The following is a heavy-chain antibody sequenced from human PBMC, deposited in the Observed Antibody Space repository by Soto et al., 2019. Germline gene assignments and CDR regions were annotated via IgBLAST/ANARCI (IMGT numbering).Heavy chain of an antibody. CDR3: AFPATADFDY. Sequence: QVQVQESRPGLVKPSGTLSLTCAVSGGSISSTNWWTWVRQSPGRGLEWIGEIYHSGTTNYSPSLKSRVNIAVDMSTNHLSLTLISVTAANTAVYYCAFPATADFDYWGKGILVTVSS. V-gene: IGHV4-4*02. CDR1: GGSISSTNW. D-gene: IGHD6-13*01. CDR2: IYHSGTT. J-gene: IGHJ4*02.